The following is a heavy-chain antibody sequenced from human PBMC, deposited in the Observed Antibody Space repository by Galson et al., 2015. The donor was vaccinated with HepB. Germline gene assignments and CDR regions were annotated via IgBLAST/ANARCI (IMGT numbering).Heavy chain of an antibody. CDR2: IGTAGDT. D-gene: IGHD3-16*01. CDR3: AVQEGWGRALNY. Sequence: SLRLSCAASGFTFSSYDMHWVRQATGKGLEWVSAIGTAGDTYYPGSVKGRFTISRENAKNSLYLQMNSLRAGDTAVYYCAVQEGWGRALNYWGQGTLVTVSS. V-gene: IGHV3-13*04. CDR1: GFTFSSYD. J-gene: IGHJ4*02.